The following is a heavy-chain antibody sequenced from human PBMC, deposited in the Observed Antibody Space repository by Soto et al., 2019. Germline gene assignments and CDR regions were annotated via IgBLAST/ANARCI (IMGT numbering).Heavy chain of an antibody. CDR2: INAGNGNT. CDR1: GYTFTSYA. D-gene: IGHD3-10*01. CDR3: ARDTPFMVRGVTTFDC. J-gene: IGHJ4*02. V-gene: IGHV1-3*01. Sequence: QVQLVQSGAEVKKPGASVKVSCKASGYTFTSYAMHWVRQAPGQRLEWMGWINAGNGNTKYSQKFQGRVTITRETAASTAYMELRSLRSDDTAVYYCARDTPFMVRGVTTFDCWGQGTLVTVSS.